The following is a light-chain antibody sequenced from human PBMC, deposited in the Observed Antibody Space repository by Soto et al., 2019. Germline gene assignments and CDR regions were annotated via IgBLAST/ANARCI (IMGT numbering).Light chain of an antibody. CDR2: GAS. V-gene: IGKV3-20*01. CDR1: QSVSSSY. CDR3: QQYCSSPRT. Sequence: EIVLTQSPGTLSLSPGERATLSCRASQSVSSSYLAWYQQKPGQAPSLLIYGASSRATGIPDRFSGSGSGTEFTLTISSLEPEDFAVYYCQQYCSSPRTFGQGTKLEIK. J-gene: IGKJ1*01.